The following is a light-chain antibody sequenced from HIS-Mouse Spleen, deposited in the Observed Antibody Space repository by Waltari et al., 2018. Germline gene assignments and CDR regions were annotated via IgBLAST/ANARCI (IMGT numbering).Light chain of an antibody. CDR2: DDS. J-gene: IGLJ1*01. V-gene: IGLV3-21*02. Sequence: SYVLTQPPSVSVAPGQTARITCGGNNVGSKSVHWYQKKPGQAPGLVVYDDSDRPSGIPERFAGSNSGNTATLTISSVEAGDEADYYCQVWDSSSDHYVFGTGTKVTVL. CDR1: NVGSKS. CDR3: QVWDSSSDHYV.